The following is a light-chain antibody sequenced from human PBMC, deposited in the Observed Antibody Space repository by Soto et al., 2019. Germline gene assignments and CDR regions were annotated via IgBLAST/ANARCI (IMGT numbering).Light chain of an antibody. J-gene: IGKJ1*01. V-gene: IGKV3-20*01. CDR2: DAS. CDR1: QSVAKNY. CDR3: HQYASSPQT. Sequence: EIVLTQSPGTLSLSPGERATISCRASQSVAKNYLAWYQQEPGQAPRLLIYDASTRATGIPDRFSGSGSGTDFTLTISRLEPEDFAVYYCHQYASSPQTFGQGTKLEIK.